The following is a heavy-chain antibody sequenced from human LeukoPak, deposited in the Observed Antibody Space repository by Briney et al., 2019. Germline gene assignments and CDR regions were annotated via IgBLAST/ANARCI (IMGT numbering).Heavy chain of an antibody. CDR2: ISSSGGTK. V-gene: IGHV3-48*03. J-gene: IGHJ4*02. CDR3: ANHRSGSSHFDY. Sequence: GGSLRLSCAASGFTFNNYEMSWVRQAPGKGLEWVSYISSSGGTKYYADSVKGRFTISRDNAKNSLYLQMNSLRAEDTAVYYCANHRSGSSHFDYWGQGALVTVSS. D-gene: IGHD6-19*01. CDR1: GFTFNNYE.